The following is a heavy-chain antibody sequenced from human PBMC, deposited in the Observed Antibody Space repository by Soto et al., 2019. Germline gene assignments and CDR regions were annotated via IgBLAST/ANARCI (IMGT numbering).Heavy chain of an antibody. D-gene: IGHD2-2*01. Sequence: ASVKVSCKASGYTFTSYDINWVRQATGQRLEWMGWMNPNSGNTGYAQKFQGRVTMTRNNSISTAYMELSSLRSEDTAVYYCARDRYCSSTSCYAPTNYYYYYMDVWGKGTTVTVSS. V-gene: IGHV1-8*01. CDR2: MNPNSGNT. CDR1: GYTFTSYD. J-gene: IGHJ6*03. CDR3: ARDRYCSSTSCYAPTNYYYYYMDV.